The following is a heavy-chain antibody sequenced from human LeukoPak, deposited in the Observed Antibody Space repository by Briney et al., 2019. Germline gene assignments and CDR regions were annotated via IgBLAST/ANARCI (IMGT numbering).Heavy chain of an antibody. Sequence: GGSLRLSCAASGFTFSDYYMSWIRQAPGKGLEWVSYISSSGSTIYYADSVKGRFTISRDNAKNSLYLQMNSLRAEDTAVYYCAREDYYGSGSYRFDPWGQGTLVTVSS. CDR3: AREDYYGSGSYRFDP. D-gene: IGHD3-10*01. J-gene: IGHJ5*02. CDR2: ISSSGSTI. CDR1: GFTFSDYY. V-gene: IGHV3-11*01.